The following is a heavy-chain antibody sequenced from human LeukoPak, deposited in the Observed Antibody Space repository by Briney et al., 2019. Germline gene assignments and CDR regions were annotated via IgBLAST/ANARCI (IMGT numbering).Heavy chain of an antibody. V-gene: IGHV1-46*01. CDR2: INPSGGST. J-gene: IGHJ5*02. CDR3: ASFYHRGVSVEDWFDP. D-gene: IGHD3-10*01. CDR1: GYTFTSYY. Sequence: GASVKVSCKASGYTFTSYYMHWVRQAPGQGLEWMGIINPSGGSTNYAQKFQGRVTITADKSTSTAYMELSSLRSEDTAVYYCASFYHRGVSVEDWFDPWGQGTLVTVSS.